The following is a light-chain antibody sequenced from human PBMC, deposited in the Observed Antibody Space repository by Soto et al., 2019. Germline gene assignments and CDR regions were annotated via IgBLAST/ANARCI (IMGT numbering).Light chain of an antibody. V-gene: IGLV2-23*01. CDR2: EGS. CDR1: SSDGGSYNL. CDR3: CSYAGSSTWV. J-gene: IGLJ3*02. Sequence: QSALTQPASVSGSPGQSVTISCTGTSSDGGSYNLVYWYQQHPGKAPKIMIYEGSKLPSGVYNRFSGSESGNTASLTIYWLQAADEADYYCCSYAGSSTWVFGGGTKVTVL.